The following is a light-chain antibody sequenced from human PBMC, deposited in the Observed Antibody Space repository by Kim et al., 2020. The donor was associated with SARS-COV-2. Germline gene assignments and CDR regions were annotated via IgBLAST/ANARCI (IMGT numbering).Light chain of an antibody. Sequence: SYELTQPPSVSVSPGQTASITCSGDKLGEKYACWYQQKPGQSPVLVIYQDSKRPSGIPERFSGSNSGNTATLTISGTQAMDEADYYCQAWDSSTHWVFGG. V-gene: IGLV3-1*01. J-gene: IGLJ3*02. CDR2: QDS. CDR1: KLGEKY. CDR3: QAWDSSTHWV.